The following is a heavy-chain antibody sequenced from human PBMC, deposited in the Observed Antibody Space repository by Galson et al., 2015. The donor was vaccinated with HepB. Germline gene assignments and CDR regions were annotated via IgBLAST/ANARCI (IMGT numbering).Heavy chain of an antibody. CDR1: GFSLSTSGVG. CDR2: IYWDDDK. D-gene: IGHD3-9*01. CDR3: AHRFHRTYYDILTGYGAADY. Sequence: PALVKPTQTLTLTCTFSGFSLSTSGVGVGWIRQPPGKALEWLALIYWDDDKRYSPSLKSRLTITKDTSKNQVVLTMTNMDPVDTATYYCAHRFHRTYYDILTGYGAADYWGQGTLVTVSS. V-gene: IGHV2-5*02. J-gene: IGHJ4*02.